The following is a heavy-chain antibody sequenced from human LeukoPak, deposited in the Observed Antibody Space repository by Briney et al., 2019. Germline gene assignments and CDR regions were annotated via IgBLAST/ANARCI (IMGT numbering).Heavy chain of an antibody. CDR1: GYTFTGYY. CDR2: INPNSGGT. CDR3: AGGGFYSNYRWVELHFDY. Sequence: ASVKVSCKASGYTFTGYYMNWVRQAPGQGLEWMGWINPNSGGTHYAQKFQGRVTMTRDTSVNTVYLELSRLTSDDTAVYYCAGGGFYSNYRWVELHFDYWGQGTLVTVSS. D-gene: IGHD4-11*01. V-gene: IGHV1-2*02. J-gene: IGHJ4*02.